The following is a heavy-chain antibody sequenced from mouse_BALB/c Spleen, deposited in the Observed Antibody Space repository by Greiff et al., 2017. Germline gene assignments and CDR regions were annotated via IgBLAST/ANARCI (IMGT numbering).Heavy chain of an antibody. J-gene: IGHJ3*01. CDR2: IWAGGST. D-gene: IGHD2-4*01. V-gene: IGHV2-9*02. CDR1: GFSLTSYG. Sequence: VQPQQSGPGLVAPSQSLSITCTVSGFSLTSYGVHWVRQPPGKGLEWLGVIWAGGSTNYNSALMSRLSISKDNSKSQVFLKMNSLQTDDTAMYYCARDRGYYDYDVAYWGQGTLVTVSA. CDR3: ARDRGYYDYDVAY.